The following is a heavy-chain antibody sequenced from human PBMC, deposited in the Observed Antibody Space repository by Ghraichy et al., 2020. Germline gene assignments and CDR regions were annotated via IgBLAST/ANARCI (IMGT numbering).Heavy chain of an antibody. CDR3: ARGGIAATYDY. CDR2: IYYSGST. CDR1: GGSISSYY. V-gene: IGHV4-59*01. Sequence: SQTLSLTCTVSGGSISSYYWSWIRQPPGKGLEWIGYIYYSGSTNYNPSLKSRVTISVDTSKNQFSLKLSSVTAADTAVYYCARGGIAATYDYWGQGTLVTVSS. J-gene: IGHJ4*02. D-gene: IGHD6-13*01.